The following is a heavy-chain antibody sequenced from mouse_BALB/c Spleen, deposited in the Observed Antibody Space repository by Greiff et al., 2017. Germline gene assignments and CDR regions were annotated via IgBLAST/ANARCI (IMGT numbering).Heavy chain of an antibody. CDR3: AIYYDYDPFAY. J-gene: IGHJ3*01. V-gene: IGHV5-9-4*01. Sequence: EVKLMESGGGLVKPGGSLKLSCAASGFTFSSYAMSWVRQSPEKRLEWVAEISSGGSYTYYPDTVTGRFTISRDNAKNTLYLEMSSLRSEDTAMYYCAIYYDYDPFAYWGQGTLVTVSA. CDR2: ISSGGSYT. D-gene: IGHD2-4*01. CDR1: GFTFSSYA.